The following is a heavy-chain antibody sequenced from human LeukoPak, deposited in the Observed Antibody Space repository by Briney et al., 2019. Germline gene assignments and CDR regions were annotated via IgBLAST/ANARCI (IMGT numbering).Heavy chain of an antibody. J-gene: IGHJ4*02. D-gene: IGHD2-2*01. Sequence: PGGCLRLSCAASGFTFSSYAMTWVRQAPGKGLVWVSRINSDGSDTGYADSVKGRFTISRDNAKNTLYLQMNSLRAEDTAVYYCAREGGYSCSSTSCPPDYWGQGTLVTVSS. CDR1: GFTFSSYA. CDR3: AREGGYSCSSTSCPPDY. CDR2: INSDGSDT. V-gene: IGHV3-74*01.